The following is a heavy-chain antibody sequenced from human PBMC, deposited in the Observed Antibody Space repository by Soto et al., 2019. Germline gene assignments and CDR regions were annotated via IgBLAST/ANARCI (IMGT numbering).Heavy chain of an antibody. CDR1: GFTFSNYG. J-gene: IGHJ4*02. CDR2: IWYDGSNK. D-gene: IGHD4-17*01. CDR3: ARGGGYGDVDY. Sequence: QVQLVESGGGVVQPGRSLRLSCAASGFTFSNYGMHWVRQAPGKGLEWVAVIWYDGSNKYYADSVKGRFTISRDNSKNTLYLQMNSLRAEDTAVYYCARGGGYGDVDYWGQGTLVTVSS. V-gene: IGHV3-33*01.